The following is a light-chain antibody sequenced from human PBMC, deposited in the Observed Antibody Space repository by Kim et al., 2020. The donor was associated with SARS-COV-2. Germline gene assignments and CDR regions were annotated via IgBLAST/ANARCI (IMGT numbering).Light chain of an antibody. CDR2: AAS. J-gene: IGKJ2*01. CDR3: QQANSFPYT. CDR1: QRISSW. Sequence: DIQMTQSPSSVSASVGDRVTITCRASQRISSWLGWYQQKPGKAPNLLIFAASTLQGGVPSRFSGSGSGTDFTLTISSLQPEDSATYCCQQANSFPYTFGQGTKLEI. V-gene: IGKV1-12*01.